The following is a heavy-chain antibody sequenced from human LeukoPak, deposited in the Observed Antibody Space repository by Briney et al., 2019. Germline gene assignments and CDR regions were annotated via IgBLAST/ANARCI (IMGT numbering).Heavy chain of an antibody. V-gene: IGHV3-30-3*01. CDR3: ARGAVIAAADEYYYGMDV. J-gene: IGHJ6*02. Sequence: GGSLRLSCAASGFTFSSYAMHWVRQAPGKGLEWVAVIPYDGSNKYYADSVKGRFTISRDNSKNTLYLQMNSLRAEDTAVYYCARGAVIAAADEYYYGMDVWGQGTTVTVSS. CDR2: IPYDGSNK. D-gene: IGHD6-13*01. CDR1: GFTFSSYA.